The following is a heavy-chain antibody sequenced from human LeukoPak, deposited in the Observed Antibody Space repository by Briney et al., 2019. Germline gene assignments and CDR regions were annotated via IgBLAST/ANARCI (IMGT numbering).Heavy chain of an antibody. Sequence: PGGSLRLSCAVSGFTFNSYEMNWVRQAPGKGLEWVSYISSSGGTTYYADSMKGRFTISRDNAKNSLYLQMNSLKAEDTAVYYCAREPPHSGMDVWGKGTTVTVSS. CDR1: GFTFNSYE. V-gene: IGHV3-48*03. J-gene: IGHJ6*04. CDR2: ISSSGGTT. D-gene: IGHD1-26*01. CDR3: AREPPHSGMDV.